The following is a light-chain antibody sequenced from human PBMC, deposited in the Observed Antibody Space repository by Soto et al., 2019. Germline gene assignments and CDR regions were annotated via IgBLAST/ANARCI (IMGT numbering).Light chain of an antibody. J-gene: IGLJ1*01. Sequence: QSALSQPASVSGSPGQSITISCTGTSSDVGGFEYVSWYQHQPGKAPKLIIYDVTKRPSGVSNRFSGSKSGNTASLTISGIQAEDEGDYYCGSITRSSTSVFXTGTKGTVL. CDR3: GSITRSSTSV. V-gene: IGLV2-14*01. CDR2: DVT. CDR1: SSDVGGFEY.